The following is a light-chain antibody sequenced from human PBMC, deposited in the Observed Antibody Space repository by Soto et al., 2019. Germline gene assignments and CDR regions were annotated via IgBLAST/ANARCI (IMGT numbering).Light chain of an antibody. J-gene: IGLJ1*01. Sequence: QSALTQPPSASGSPGQSVTISCTGTSSDVGAYDYVSWYQQHPGKAPKLMIYEINKRPSGVPDRFSGSKSGTSASLAISGLQSEDEAEYYCATWDDSLNLLYVFGTGTKLTVL. CDR1: SSDVGAYDY. CDR3: ATWDDSLNLLYV. V-gene: IGLV2-8*01. CDR2: EIN.